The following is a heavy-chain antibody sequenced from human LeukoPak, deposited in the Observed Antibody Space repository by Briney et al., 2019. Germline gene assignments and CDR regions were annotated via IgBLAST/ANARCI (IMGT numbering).Heavy chain of an antibody. J-gene: IGHJ4*02. CDR1: GYTFTGYY. D-gene: IGHD2-15*01. Sequence: ASVKVSCKASGYTFTGYYMHWVRQAPGQGLEWMGWINPNSGGTNYAQKFQGRVTMTRDTSISTAYMELSRLRSDDTAVYYCARALAGIVVVVAAFDYWGQGTLVTVSS. V-gene: IGHV1-2*02. CDR2: INPNSGGT. CDR3: ARALAGIVVVVAAFDY.